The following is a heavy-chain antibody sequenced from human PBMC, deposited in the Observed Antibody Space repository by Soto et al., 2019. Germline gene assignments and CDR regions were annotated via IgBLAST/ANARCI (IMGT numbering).Heavy chain of an antibody. V-gene: IGHV3-11*01. CDR2: VSSSGTTM. CDR3: ARMGTRAARPSY. Sequence: QVQLAESGGGLVEPGGYLRISCAASGFTFSDYDMSWIRQSPGKGLEWVSFVSSSGTTMYFADSVKGRFTISRDNAKNSRYLQMNSLRAEDAAVYYCARMGTRAARPSYWGQGALVTVSS. J-gene: IGHJ4*02. CDR1: GFTFSDYD. D-gene: IGHD6-6*01.